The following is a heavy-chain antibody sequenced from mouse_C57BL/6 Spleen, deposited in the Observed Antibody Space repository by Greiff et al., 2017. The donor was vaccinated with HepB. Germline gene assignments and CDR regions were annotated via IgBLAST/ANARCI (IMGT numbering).Heavy chain of an antibody. CDR1: GYAFTNYL. J-gene: IGHJ3*01. CDR2: INPGSGGT. D-gene: IGHD1-1*01. CDR3: ARRDYGSGFAY. Sequence: VQLQQSGAELVRPGTSVKVSCKASGYAFTNYLIEWVKQRPGQGLEWIGVINPGSGGTNYNEKFKGKATLTADKSSSTAYMQLSSLTSEDSAVYFCARRDYGSGFAYWGQRTLVTVSA. V-gene: IGHV1-54*01.